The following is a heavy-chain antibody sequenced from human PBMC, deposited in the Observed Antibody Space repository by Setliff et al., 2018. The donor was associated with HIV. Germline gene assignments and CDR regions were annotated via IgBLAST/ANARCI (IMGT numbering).Heavy chain of an antibody. CDR2: IYTSGST. J-gene: IGHJ5*02. D-gene: IGHD6-6*01. V-gene: IGHV4-4*07. Sequence: PSETLSLTCTVSGDSINYKYWSWIRQPAGKGLEWIGRIYTSGSTNYSPSLKSRLTISVDTSKNQFSLKLRSVTAADTAVYYCVRAEYSSSSDWFAPWGQGALVTVSS. CDR3: VRAEYSSSSDWFAP. CDR1: GDSINYKY.